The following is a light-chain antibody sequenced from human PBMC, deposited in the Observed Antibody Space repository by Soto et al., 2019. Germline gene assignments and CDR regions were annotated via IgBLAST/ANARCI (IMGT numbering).Light chain of an antibody. CDR3: QQYSVYWT. Sequence: DIEMTQSPYTLSACVGDRVTITCRASESISTRLAWYQQKPGKAPKVLIYDASSWAGGVPSRFTGSGSGTEFTLTINSLQPDDFATYYCQQYSVYWTFGQGTKVDI. CDR2: DAS. V-gene: IGKV1-5*01. J-gene: IGKJ1*01. CDR1: ESISTR.